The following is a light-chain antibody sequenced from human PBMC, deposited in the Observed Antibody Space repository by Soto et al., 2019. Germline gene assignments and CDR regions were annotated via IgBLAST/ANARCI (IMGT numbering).Light chain of an antibody. V-gene: IGLV8-61*01. J-gene: IGLJ2*01. Sequence: QTVVTQEPSFSVSPGGTVTLTCGLXSGSVSTSYYPSWYQQTPGQAPRTLIYNTYTRSSGVPDRFSASILGDKAALTITGAQADDESDYYCVLYMGSGISVFGGGTKLTVL. CDR3: VLYMGSGISV. CDR2: NTY. CDR1: SGSVSTSYY.